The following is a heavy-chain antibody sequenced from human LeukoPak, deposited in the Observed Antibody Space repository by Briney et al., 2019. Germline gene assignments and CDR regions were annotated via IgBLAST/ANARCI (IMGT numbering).Heavy chain of an antibody. D-gene: IGHD3-22*01. Sequence: PSETLSLTCAVYGGSFSGYYWSWIRQPPGKGLEWIGEINHSGSTNYNPSLKSRVTISVDTSKNQFSLKLSSVTAADTAVYYCARGPSLSYYYDSSGYYYYWGQGTLVTVSS. CDR2: INHSGST. J-gene: IGHJ4*02. CDR1: GGSFSGYY. CDR3: ARGPSLSYYYDSSGYYYY. V-gene: IGHV4-34*01.